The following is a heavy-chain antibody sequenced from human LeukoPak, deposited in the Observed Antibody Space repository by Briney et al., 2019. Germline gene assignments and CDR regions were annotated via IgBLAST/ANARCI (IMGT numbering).Heavy chain of an antibody. CDR2: INHSGST. V-gene: IGHV4-34*01. D-gene: IGHD3-3*01. CDR1: GGSFSGYY. CDR3: ARGKRSNYDFWSGYYWAEYFQH. J-gene: IGHJ1*01. Sequence: SETLSLTCAAYGGSFSGYYWSWIRQPPGKGLEWIGEINHSGSTNYNPSLKSRVTISVDTSKNQFSLKLSSVTAADTAVYYCARGKRSNYDFWSGYYWAEYFQHWGQGTLVTVSS.